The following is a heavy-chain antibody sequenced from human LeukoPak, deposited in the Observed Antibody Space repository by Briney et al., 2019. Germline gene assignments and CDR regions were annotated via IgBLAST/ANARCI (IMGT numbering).Heavy chain of an antibody. CDR1: GFTFDDYA. CDR3: AKDKGYGDSHDAFDI. CDR2: ISWNSGSM. Sequence: GGSLRLSCAASGFTFDDYAMHWVRQAPGKGLEWVSGISWNSGSMGYADSVKGRFTISRDNAKNSLYLQMNSLRAEDTALYYCAKDKGYGDSHDAFDIWGQGTMVTVSS. D-gene: IGHD4-17*01. V-gene: IGHV3-9*01. J-gene: IGHJ3*02.